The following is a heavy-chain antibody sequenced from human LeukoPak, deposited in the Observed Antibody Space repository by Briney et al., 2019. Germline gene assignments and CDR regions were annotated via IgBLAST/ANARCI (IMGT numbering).Heavy chain of an antibody. D-gene: IGHD6-19*01. CDR1: GFTFSSYS. CDR2: ISSSSSYI. CDR3: ARDPPVVSGTFDY. J-gene: IGHJ4*02. Sequence: GGSLRLSCAASGFTFSSYSMNWVRQAPGKGLEWVSSISSSSSYIYYADSVKGRFTISRDNAKNSLYLQMNGLRAEDTAVYYCARDPPVVSGTFDYWGQGTLVTVSS. V-gene: IGHV3-21*01.